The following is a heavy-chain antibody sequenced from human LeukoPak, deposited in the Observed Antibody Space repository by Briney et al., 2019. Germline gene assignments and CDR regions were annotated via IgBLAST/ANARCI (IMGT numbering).Heavy chain of an antibody. CDR3: ARAVLSGGFDR. V-gene: IGHV3-66*01. J-gene: IGHJ4*02. Sequence: GGSLRLSCAASGFTVINTYMTWVRQAPGKGLEWVSNIYTGSATYYTDSVKGRFTVSRDSSKNTLFLQMNSLREEDTAVYYCARAVLSGGFDRWGQGALVTVSS. CDR2: IYTGSAT. D-gene: IGHD3-16*01. CDR1: GFTVINTY.